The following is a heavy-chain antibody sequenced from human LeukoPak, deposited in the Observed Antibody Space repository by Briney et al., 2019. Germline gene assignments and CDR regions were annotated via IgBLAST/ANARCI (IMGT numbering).Heavy chain of an antibody. CDR3: ARDWSPDTAMVTPLDY. J-gene: IGHJ4*02. CDR2: INPSRGST. Sequence: ASVKVSCKASGYTFTSYYMHWVRQAPGQGLEWMGIINPSRGSTSYAQKFQGRVTMTRDMSTSTVYMELSSLRSEDTAVYYCARDWSPDTAMVTPLDYWGQGTLVTVSS. V-gene: IGHV1-46*01. D-gene: IGHD5-18*01. CDR1: GYTFTSYY.